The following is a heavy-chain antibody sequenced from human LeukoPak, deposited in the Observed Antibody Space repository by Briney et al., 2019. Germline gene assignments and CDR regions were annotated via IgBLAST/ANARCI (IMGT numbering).Heavy chain of an antibody. CDR1: GGSFSGYY. D-gene: IGHD4-11*01. Sequence: PSETLSLTCAVCGGSFSGYYWIWLPPPPGKGRECIGEINHSVSATNTPPLTSRVTISVDTPKNKCSLRLRSVCAADTGVYYCAKTRYRNWFEPWGQGTLVTVSS. CDR2: INHSVSA. V-gene: IGHV4-34*01. CDR3: AKTRYRNWFEP. J-gene: IGHJ5*02.